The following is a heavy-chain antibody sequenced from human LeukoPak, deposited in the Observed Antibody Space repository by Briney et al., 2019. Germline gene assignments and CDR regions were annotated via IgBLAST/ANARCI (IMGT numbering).Heavy chain of an antibody. CDR3: ARDKLGCGSSSVFDY. V-gene: IGHV3-66*02. CDR2: IYTGGTT. CDR1: GFSVSSNY. D-gene: IGHD6-19*01. Sequence: AGTLSLSCAVSGFSVSSNYMNWTRQPPGKGLEWVSAIYTGGTTYYDDSVKGRFTISIDHSKNTLYLQMNSLRAEDTAVYYCARDKLGCGSSSVFDYWGQGTLVTVSS. J-gene: IGHJ4*02.